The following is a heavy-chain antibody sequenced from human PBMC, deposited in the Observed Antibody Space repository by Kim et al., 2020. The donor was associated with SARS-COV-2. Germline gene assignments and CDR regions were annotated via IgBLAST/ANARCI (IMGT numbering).Heavy chain of an antibody. V-gene: IGHV3-7*01. CDR3: ARDRFCFGGVCDYHGMDV. Sequence: GGSLRLSCAASGFNLNKYWMSWVRQTPEMGLEWVANINQNGGVGDSLASVKGRFTLSRDNAKNSVYLQMTSLRVEDTGIYYCARDRFCFGGVCDYHGMDVWGQGTTVTVSS. J-gene: IGHJ6*02. CDR1: GFNLNKYW. CDR2: INQNGGVG. D-gene: IGHD2-8*02.